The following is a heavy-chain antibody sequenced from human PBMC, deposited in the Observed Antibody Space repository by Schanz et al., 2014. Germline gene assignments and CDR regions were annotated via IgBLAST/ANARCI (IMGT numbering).Heavy chain of an antibody. CDR1: GFTFSTTW. V-gene: IGHV3-15*01. CDR2: IKSKVDGGTT. J-gene: IGHJ3*01. CDR3: STDLTAVDYDAIGL. Sequence: EVQLEESGGGLVQPGGSLRLSCAASGFTFSTTWMNWVRQAPGKGLEWVGRIKSKVDGGTTDNAAPVQGRFTISRDDSKNTLHLQMNSLKTEDTAVYYCSTDLTAVDYDAIGLWGQGTMXTVSS. D-gene: IGHD4-17*01.